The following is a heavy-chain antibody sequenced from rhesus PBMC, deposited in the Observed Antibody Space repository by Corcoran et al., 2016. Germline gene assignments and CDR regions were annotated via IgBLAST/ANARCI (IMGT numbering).Heavy chain of an antibody. Sequence: QVQLQESGPGLVKPSETLSLTCAVSGGSISSGYGWSWIRQPPGKGLEWIGYIYGSSGNTYYYPSLKSRVTISKDTSKNQFSLKLSSVTAADTAVYYCASLYSSGWYYFDYWGQGVLVTVSS. D-gene: IGHD6-31*01. CDR1: GGSISSGYG. CDR3: ASLYSSGWYYFDY. J-gene: IGHJ4*01. CDR2: IYGSSGNT. V-gene: IGHV4S7*01.